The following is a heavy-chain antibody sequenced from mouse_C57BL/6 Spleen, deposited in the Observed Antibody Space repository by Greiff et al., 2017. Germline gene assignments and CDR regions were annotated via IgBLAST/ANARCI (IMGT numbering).Heavy chain of an antibody. Sequence: QVQLQQSGPELVKPGASVKISCKASGYAFSSSWMNWVKQRPGKGLEWIGRIYPGDGDTNYNGKFKGKATLTADKSSSTAYMQLSSLTSEVSAFYFCAREDLWYFDVWGTGTTVTVSS. CDR3: AREDLWYFDV. CDR2: IYPGDGDT. CDR1: GYAFSSSW. V-gene: IGHV1-82*01. J-gene: IGHJ1*03.